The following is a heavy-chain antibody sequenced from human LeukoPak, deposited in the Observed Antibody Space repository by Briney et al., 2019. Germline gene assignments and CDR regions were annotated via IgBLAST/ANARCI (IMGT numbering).Heavy chain of an antibody. D-gene: IGHD3-22*01. J-gene: IGHJ4*02. Sequence: GASVKVSCKASGYTFTGYYMHWVRQAPGQGLEWMGRINPNSGGTNYAQKFQGRVTMTRDTSISTAYMELSGLRSDDTAVYYCARGRRSSGYPDDYWGQGTLVTVSS. V-gene: IGHV1-2*06. CDR2: INPNSGGT. CDR3: ARGRRSSGYPDDY. CDR1: GYTFTGYY.